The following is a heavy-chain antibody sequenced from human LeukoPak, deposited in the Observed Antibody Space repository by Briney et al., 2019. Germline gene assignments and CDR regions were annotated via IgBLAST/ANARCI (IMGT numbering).Heavy chain of an antibody. Sequence: SETLSLTCTVSGGSISGTYYWSWIRQPPGKGLEWIGYIYYTGTTDSNPSLKSRVTISLDTSKNQFSLNLSSVTAADTAMYYCARQDSYGYLGDFDYWGQGTLVTVSS. J-gene: IGHJ4*02. CDR1: GGSISGTYY. CDR2: IYYTGTT. V-gene: IGHV4-59*08. D-gene: IGHD5-18*01. CDR3: ARQDSYGYLGDFDY.